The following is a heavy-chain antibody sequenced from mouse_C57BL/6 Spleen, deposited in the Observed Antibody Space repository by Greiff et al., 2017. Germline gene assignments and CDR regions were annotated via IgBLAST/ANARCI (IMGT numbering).Heavy chain of an antibody. CDR2: IYPGNGDT. CDR1: GYTFTSYN. V-gene: IGHV1-12*01. CDR3: ARSGYPNWDEGFAY. J-gene: IGHJ3*01. D-gene: IGHD4-1*01. Sequence: QVQLKESGAELVRPGASVKMSCKASGYTFTSYNMHWVKQTPRQGLEWIGAIYPGNGDTSYNQKFKGKATLTVDKSSSTAYMQLSSLTSEDSAVYFCARSGYPNWDEGFAYWGQGTLVTVSA.